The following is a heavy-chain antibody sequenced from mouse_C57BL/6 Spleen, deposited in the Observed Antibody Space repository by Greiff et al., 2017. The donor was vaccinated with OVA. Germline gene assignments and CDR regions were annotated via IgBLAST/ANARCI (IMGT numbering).Heavy chain of an antibody. CDR2: IWSDGST. CDR3: ARADPYDVEAMDY. D-gene: IGHD2-12*01. CDR1: GFSLTSYG. J-gene: IGHJ4*01. V-gene: IGHV2-6*03. Sequence: VKVVESGPGLVAPSQSLSITCTVSGFSLTSYGVHWVRQPPGKGLEWLVVIWSDGSTTYNSALKSRLSISKDNSKSQVFLKMNSLQTDDTAMYYCARADPYDVEAMDYWGQGTSVTVSS.